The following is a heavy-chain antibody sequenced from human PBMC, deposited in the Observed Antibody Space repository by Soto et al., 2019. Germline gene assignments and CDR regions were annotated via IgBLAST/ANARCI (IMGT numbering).Heavy chain of an antibody. CDR2: IYYRGNA. Sequence: PSETLSLTCSVSDDSINSDKYYWGWIRQPPGKGLEWIGSIYYRGNASYNRSLQTRVTIPLDKSKSQFPPKLNSVTAADSAVYFCARREGLATISYYFDFWGPGALVTVSS. D-gene: IGHD3-9*01. CDR1: DDSINSDKYY. CDR3: ARREGLATISYYFDF. V-gene: IGHV4-39*01. J-gene: IGHJ4*02.